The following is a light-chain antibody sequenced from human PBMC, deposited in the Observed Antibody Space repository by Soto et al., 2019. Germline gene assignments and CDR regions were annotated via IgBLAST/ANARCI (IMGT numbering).Light chain of an antibody. Sequence: QSVLTQPPSVSAAPGQKVTISCSGSSSNIGNNFVSWYQQLPGTAPKLLIYDINKRPSGIPDRFSGSKSGTSATLGITGLQTGDEADYYCGTWDSSLFGGGPKVTVL. CDR2: DIN. CDR1: SSNIGNNF. V-gene: IGLV1-51*01. CDR3: GTWDSSL. J-gene: IGLJ2*01.